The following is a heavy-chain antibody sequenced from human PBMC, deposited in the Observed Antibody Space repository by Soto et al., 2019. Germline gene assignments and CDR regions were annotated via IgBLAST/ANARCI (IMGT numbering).Heavy chain of an antibody. D-gene: IGHD7-27*01. V-gene: IGHV3-23*01. CDR3: AKGDLLTGVAHFDY. J-gene: IGHJ4*02. CDR2: ISGSGAST. CDR1: GFTFSNYA. Sequence: GGSLRLSCVASGFTFSNYAMSWVRQAPGKGLQWVSTISGSGASTSYGDSVKGRFTLSRDNSENTLFLQMDSLRAEDTAVYYCAKGDLLTGVAHFDYWGQGTLVTVSS.